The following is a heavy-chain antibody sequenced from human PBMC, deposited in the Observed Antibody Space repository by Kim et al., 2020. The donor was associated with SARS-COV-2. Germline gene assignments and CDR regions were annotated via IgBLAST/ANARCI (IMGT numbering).Heavy chain of an antibody. D-gene: IGHD6-19*01. J-gene: IGHJ4*02. CDR3: ARGPLAGTSYFDY. CDR2: IYYSGST. Sequence: SETLSLTCTVSGGSISSGDYYWSWIRQPPGKGLEWIGYIYYSGSTYYNPSLKSRVTISVDTSKNQFSLKLSSVTAADTAVYYCARGPLAGTSYFDYWGQGTLVTVSS. V-gene: IGHV4-30-4*01. CDR1: GGSISSGDYY.